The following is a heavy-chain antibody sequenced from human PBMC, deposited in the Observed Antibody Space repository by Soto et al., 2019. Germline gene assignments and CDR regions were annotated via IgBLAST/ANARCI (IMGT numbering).Heavy chain of an antibody. CDR1: GGSITGYY. CDR3: ARHSYYSNPLRFDP. CDR2: IHYSGGT. V-gene: IGHV4-59*08. J-gene: IGHJ5*02. D-gene: IGHD4-4*01. Sequence: QVQLQESGPGLVQPSETLSLTCTVSGGSITGYYWSWIRQPPGKGPEWIGNIHYSGGTNYNPSPKSLVTISVDPSKNHFSLRLSSVTAAETAVYYCARHSYYSNPLRFDPWGQGTLVTVSS.